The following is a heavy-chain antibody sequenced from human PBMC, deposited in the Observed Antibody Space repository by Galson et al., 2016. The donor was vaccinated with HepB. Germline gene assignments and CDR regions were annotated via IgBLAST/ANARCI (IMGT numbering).Heavy chain of an antibody. V-gene: IGHV3-48*03. CDR3: ARDIRSDLRSILRPMAGLVVFYGLDV. CDR2: ISGSGNNK. D-gene: IGHD3-3*01. Sequence: SLRLSCAASGFTFTYYEMNWVRQAPGRGLEWVSYISGSGNNKYYADSVRGRFTVSRDNARNSVYLLMNSLRAEDTPIYYCARDIRSDLRSILRPMAGLVVFYGLDVWGQGTTVTVSS. J-gene: IGHJ6*02. CDR1: GFTFTYYE.